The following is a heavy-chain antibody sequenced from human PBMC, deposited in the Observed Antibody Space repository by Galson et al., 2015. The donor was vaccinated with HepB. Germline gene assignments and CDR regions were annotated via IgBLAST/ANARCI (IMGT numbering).Heavy chain of an antibody. D-gene: IGHD3-10*01. V-gene: IGHV3-15*01. CDR1: GFSFSNVW. CDR3: TTALYFYVSGSYALMDV. Sequence: SLRLSCAGSGFSFSNVWMSWVRQAPGRGLEWVGRIKSKTDGGATDYAAPVKGRFTLSRDDSKNTLYLQMNSLKTEDTGLYFCTTALYFYVSGSYALMDVWGQGTTVTVSS. CDR2: IKSKTDGGAT. J-gene: IGHJ6*02.